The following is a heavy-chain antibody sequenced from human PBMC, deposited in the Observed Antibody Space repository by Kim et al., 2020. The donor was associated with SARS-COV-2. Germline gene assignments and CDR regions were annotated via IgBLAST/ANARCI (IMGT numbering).Heavy chain of an antibody. V-gene: IGHV4-34*01. Sequence: SETLSLTCAVYGGSFNEYYWSWIRQPPGKGLEWIGDITHHGTTNYNPSLKSRLTMSLDTSKNQFSLKLTSVTAADTAVYYCARSSTTRHIVVVVAVSARGAFDIWGQGTMVTVSS. D-gene: IGHD2-15*01. CDR2: ITHHGTT. J-gene: IGHJ3*02. CDR1: GGSFNEYY. CDR3: ARSSTTRHIVVVVAVSARGAFDI.